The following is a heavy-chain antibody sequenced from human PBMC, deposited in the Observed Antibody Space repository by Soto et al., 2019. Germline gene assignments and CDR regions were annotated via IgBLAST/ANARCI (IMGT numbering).Heavy chain of an antibody. J-gene: IGHJ3*02. CDR1: GFTFSSYG. V-gene: IGHV3-30*03. CDR3: AGPRNIVVVPEIWQRDAFDI. D-gene: IGHD2-2*01. CDR2: ISYDGSNK. Sequence: GGSLRLSCAASGFTFSSYGMHWVRQAPGKGLEWVAVISYDGSNKYYADSVKGRFTISRDNSKNTLYLQMNSLRAEDTAVYYCAGPRNIVVVPEIWQRDAFDIWGQGTMVTVSS.